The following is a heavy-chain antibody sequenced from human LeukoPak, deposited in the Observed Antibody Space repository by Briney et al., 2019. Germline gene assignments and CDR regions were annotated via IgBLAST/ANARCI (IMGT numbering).Heavy chain of an antibody. J-gene: IGHJ4*02. V-gene: IGHV5-10-1*01. CDR2: IDPSDSYT. CDR3: ARSLSSGWPGFGY. D-gene: IGHD6-19*01. Sequence: GESLKISCKGSGYSFTNYWINWVRQMPGKGLEWMGKIDPSDSYTNHSPSFQGHVTISADKSISTAYLQWSSLKASDTAMYYCARSLSSGWPGFGYWGQGALVTVPS. CDR1: GYSFTNYW.